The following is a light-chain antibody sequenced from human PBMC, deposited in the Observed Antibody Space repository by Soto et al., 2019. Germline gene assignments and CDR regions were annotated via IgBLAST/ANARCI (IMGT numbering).Light chain of an antibody. CDR1: SSDVGGYNW. CDR3: ASYAGSSSV. J-gene: IGLJ1*01. CDR2: EVT. V-gene: IGLV2-8*01. Sequence: QSALTQPPSASGSPGQSVTISCTGTSSDVGGYNWVSWHQQHPGKAPKLIIYEVTKRPSGVPDRFSGSKSGNTASLTVSGLQADDEADYYCASYAGSSSVFGTGTKLTVL.